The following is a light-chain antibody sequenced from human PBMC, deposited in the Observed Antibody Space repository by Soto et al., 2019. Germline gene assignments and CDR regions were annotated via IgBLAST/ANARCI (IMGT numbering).Light chain of an antibody. CDR1: QSISSW. J-gene: IGKJ5*01. CDR2: DAS. V-gene: IGKV1-12*01. CDR3: QQAKSFPIT. Sequence: IPMSQPATTLSTFIGDRFTITCLASQSISSWLAWYQQKPGKAPKLLIYDASILQTGVPSRFSGSGSGTDFTLTINSLQPEDFATYYCQQAKSFPITLGQGTLLEIK.